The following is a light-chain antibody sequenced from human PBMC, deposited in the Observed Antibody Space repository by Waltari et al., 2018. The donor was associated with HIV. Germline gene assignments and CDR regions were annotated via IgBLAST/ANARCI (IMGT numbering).Light chain of an antibody. Sequence: SSELTQDPAVSVALGQTVRITCQGDSLRTFYASWYQQRPGQAPILVIYGENNRPSGIPDRFSGSSSGNTASLTISGAQAEDEADYYCNSRDNSGDHLVFGGGTKLTVL. J-gene: IGLJ2*01. V-gene: IGLV3-19*01. CDR3: NSRDNSGDHLV. CDR2: GEN. CDR1: SLRTFY.